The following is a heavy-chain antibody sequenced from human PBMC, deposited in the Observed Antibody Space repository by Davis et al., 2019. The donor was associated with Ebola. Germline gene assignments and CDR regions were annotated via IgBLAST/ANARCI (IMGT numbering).Heavy chain of an antibody. Sequence: PGGSLRLSCAASAFTFSSYGMHWVRQAPGKGLEWVAVIWYDGSNKYYADSVKGRFTISRDNVKMSLFLQMNSLRAEDTAVYYCAREDNCGGDCYSSFDYWGQGTLVAVSS. CDR3: AREDNCGGDCYSSFDY. CDR1: AFTFSSYG. CDR2: IWYDGSNK. J-gene: IGHJ4*02. D-gene: IGHD2-21*02. V-gene: IGHV3-33*08.